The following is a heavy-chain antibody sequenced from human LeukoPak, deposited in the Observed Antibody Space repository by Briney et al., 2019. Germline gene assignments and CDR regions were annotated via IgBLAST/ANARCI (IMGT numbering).Heavy chain of an antibody. Sequence: SETLSLTCAVYGGSFSGYYWSWIRQPPGKGLEWIGEINHSGSTNYNPSLKSRVTISVDTSKNQISLKLSSVTAADTAVYYCARDSYDFWSGYPYYFDYWGQGTLVTVSS. CDR3: ARDSYDFWSGYPYYFDY. D-gene: IGHD3-3*01. V-gene: IGHV4-34*01. CDR1: GGSFSGYY. J-gene: IGHJ4*02. CDR2: INHSGST.